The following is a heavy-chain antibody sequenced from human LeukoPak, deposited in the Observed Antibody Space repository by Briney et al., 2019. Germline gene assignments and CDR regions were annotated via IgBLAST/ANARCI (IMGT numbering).Heavy chain of an antibody. V-gene: IGHV3-30*18. J-gene: IGHJ5*02. Sequence: PGGSLRLSCAASGFTFSSYGMHWVRQAPGRGLEWVAVISYDGSNEYYADSVKGRFTISRDNFKNTLYLQMNSLRAEDSAVYYCAKEPDSSGSNWFDPWGQGTLVTVSS. CDR2: ISYDGSNE. CDR1: GFTFSSYG. CDR3: AKEPDSSGSNWFDP. D-gene: IGHD3-22*01.